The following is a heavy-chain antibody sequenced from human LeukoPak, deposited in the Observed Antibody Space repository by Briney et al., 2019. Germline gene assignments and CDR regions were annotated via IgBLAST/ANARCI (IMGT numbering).Heavy chain of an antibody. CDR1: GYSISSGYY. J-gene: IGHJ4*02. CDR3: ARVAQSSSDY. V-gene: IGHV4-38-2*01. D-gene: IGHD5-12*01. CDR2: LYHSGST. Sequence: PSETLSLTCAVSGYSISSGYYWGWIRQPPGKGLEWIGSLYHSGSTYYNSSLKSRVTISVDTSKNQFSLKLSSVTAADTAVYYCARVAQSSSDYWGQGTLVTVSS.